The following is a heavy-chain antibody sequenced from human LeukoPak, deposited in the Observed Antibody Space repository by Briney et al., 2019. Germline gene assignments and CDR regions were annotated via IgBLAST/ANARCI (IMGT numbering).Heavy chain of an antibody. Sequence: SETLSLTCAVYGGSFSGYYWSWIRQPPGKGLEWIGEINHSGSTNYNPSLKSRVTISVDTSKNQFSLKLSSVTAADTAVYYCARRDSSSWYGTYYFDYWGQGTLVTVSS. CDR1: GGSFSGYY. CDR2: INHSGST. D-gene: IGHD6-13*01. J-gene: IGHJ4*02. CDR3: ARRDSSSWYGTYYFDY. V-gene: IGHV4-34*01.